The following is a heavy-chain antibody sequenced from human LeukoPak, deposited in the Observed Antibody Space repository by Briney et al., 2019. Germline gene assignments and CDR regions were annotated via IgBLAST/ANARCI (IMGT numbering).Heavy chain of an antibody. CDR1: GYTFTSYG. J-gene: IGHJ4*02. CDR2: ISAYNGNT. D-gene: IGHD3-3*01. V-gene: IGHV1-18*01. Sequence: ASVKVSCKASGYTFTSYGISWVRQAPGQGLEWMGWISAYNGNTNYAQKFQGRVTMTRDTSTSTVYMELSSLRSEDTAVYYCARGRSGYHMAPCYWGQGTLVTVSS. CDR3: ARGRSGYHMAPCY.